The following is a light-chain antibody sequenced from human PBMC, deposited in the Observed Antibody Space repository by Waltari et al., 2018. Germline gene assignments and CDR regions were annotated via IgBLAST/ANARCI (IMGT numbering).Light chain of an antibody. CDR1: HSVQDNY. Sequence: EMVLTQSPAILSLSPGERATLSCKASHSVQDNYLAWYQQRPGQPPRLLVFGASTKLSAIPDRFSGSGSGTDFTLTISRVEPEEFGVYYCQQYNFSVYNFGQGTKLDIK. V-gene: IGKV3-20*01. CDR3: QQYNFSVYN. J-gene: IGKJ2*01. CDR2: GAS.